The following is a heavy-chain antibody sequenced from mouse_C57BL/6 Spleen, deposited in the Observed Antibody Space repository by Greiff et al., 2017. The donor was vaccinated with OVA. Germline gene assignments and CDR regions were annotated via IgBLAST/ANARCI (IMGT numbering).Heavy chain of an antibody. CDR3: ARGPYYAMDY. CDR1: GYAFSSSW. J-gene: IGHJ4*01. Sequence: VQVVESGPELVKPGASVKISCKASGYAFSSSWMNWVKPRPGKGLVWIGRIYPGDGDTNYNGKFKGKATLTADKSSSTAYMQLSSLTSEDSAVYFCARGPYYAMDYWGQGTSVTVSS. CDR2: IYPGDGDT. V-gene: IGHV1-82*01.